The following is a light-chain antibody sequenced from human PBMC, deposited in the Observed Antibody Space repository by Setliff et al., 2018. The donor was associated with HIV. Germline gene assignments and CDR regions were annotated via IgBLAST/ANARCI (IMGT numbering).Light chain of an antibody. CDR1: SSDVGAYNY. CDR3: CSYAGTYTYI. CDR2: DVS. J-gene: IGLJ1*01. Sequence: ALTQPRSVSGSPGQSVTLPCTGSSSDVGAYNYVSWYQQYPGKAPKLIIYDVSKRPSGVPDRFSGSKSGDTASLTISGLQSEDEADYYCCSYAGTYTYIFGSGTKGTVL. V-gene: IGLV2-11*01.